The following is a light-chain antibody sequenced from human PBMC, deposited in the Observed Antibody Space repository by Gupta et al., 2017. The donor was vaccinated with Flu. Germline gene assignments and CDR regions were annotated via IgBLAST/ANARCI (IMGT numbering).Light chain of an antibody. CDR2: GAS. V-gene: IGKV1-27*01. CDR1: QGISNY. Sequence: DIQMTQSQSSLSASVGDRVTITCRESQGISNYLAWYQQRPGKVPKLLIYGASTLQSGVPSRFSGSGSGTEFTLTITSLQPEDVATYYCQKYDSVPLTFGGGTRVEI. J-gene: IGKJ4*01. CDR3: QKYDSVPLT.